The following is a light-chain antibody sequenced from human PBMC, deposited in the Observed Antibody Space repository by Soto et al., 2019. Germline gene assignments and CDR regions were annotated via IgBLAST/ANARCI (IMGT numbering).Light chain of an antibody. CDR3: QQSYSTPLT. CDR2: GAS. V-gene: IGKV3-15*01. J-gene: IGKJ4*01. CDR1: QSISDT. Sequence: EIVMTQSPATLSVSPGGRATLSYRASQSISDTLAWYQQKPGQAPRLLIHGASTRATGFPDRFSGSGSGTDFTLTISSLQPEDFATYYCQQSYSTPLTFGGGTKVDIK.